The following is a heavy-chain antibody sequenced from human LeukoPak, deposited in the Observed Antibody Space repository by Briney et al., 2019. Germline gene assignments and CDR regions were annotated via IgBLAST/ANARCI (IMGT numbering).Heavy chain of an antibody. Sequence: PGRSLRLSCAASGFTFSTYGMHWVRQAPGKGLVWVAVIWYDGSNKYYIDSVRGRFTISRDNSRNTLYLQMNSLRAEDTAVYYCARGFDSGYDFGYWGQGTLVTVSS. CDR2: IWYDGSNK. D-gene: IGHD5-12*01. V-gene: IGHV3-33*01. J-gene: IGHJ4*02. CDR3: ARGFDSGYDFGY. CDR1: GFTFSTYG.